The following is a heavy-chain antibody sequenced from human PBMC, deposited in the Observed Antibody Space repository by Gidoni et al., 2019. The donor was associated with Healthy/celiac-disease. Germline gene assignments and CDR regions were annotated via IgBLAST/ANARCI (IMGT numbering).Heavy chain of an antibody. CDR3: AHRRAVAGVLAFDY. V-gene: IGHV2-5*02. J-gene: IGHJ4*02. D-gene: IGHD6-19*01. CDR2: IYWDDDK. CDR1: GFSLSTSGVG. Sequence: QITLKESGPTLVKPTQTLTLTCTFSGFSLSTSGVGVGWIRPPPGKALEWLALIYWDDDKRYSPSLKSRLTITKDTSKNQVVLTMTNMDPVDTATYYCAHRRAVAGVLAFDYWGQGTLVTVSS.